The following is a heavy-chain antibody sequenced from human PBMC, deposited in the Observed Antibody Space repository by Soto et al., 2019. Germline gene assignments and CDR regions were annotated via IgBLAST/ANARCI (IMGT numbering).Heavy chain of an antibody. CDR1: GGTFSSYA. CDR2: IIPIFRTA. V-gene: IGHV1-69*01. J-gene: IGHJ6*02. D-gene: IGHD1-26*01. CDR3: ARLIGAGSYNGTYNYYGRGG. Sequence: ASVGVSYKASGGTFSSYAISCVRRAPGQGLEWMGGIIPIFRTANYAQKFQGRVRISAEESTSTASRGLSSLRSEDTAVYYCARLIGAGSYNGTYNYYGRGGWGQETRV.